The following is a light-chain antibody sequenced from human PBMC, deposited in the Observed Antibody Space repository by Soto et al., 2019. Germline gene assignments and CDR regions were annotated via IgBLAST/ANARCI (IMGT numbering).Light chain of an antibody. CDR1: QSVSSSY. CDR2: DAS. Sequence: EIVLTQSPGTLSLSPGERATLSCRASQSVSSSYLAWYQQKPGLAPRLLIYDASNRATGIPARFSGSGYGTDFTLTISSLEPEDFAVYYCQQRSNWPTFGQGTRLEIK. J-gene: IGKJ5*01. CDR3: QQRSNWPT. V-gene: IGKV3D-20*02.